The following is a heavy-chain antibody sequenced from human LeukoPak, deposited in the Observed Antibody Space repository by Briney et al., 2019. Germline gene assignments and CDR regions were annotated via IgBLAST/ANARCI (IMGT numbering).Heavy chain of an antibody. Sequence: PSETLSLTCTLSGGSISSYYWSWIRQPPGKGLEWIGNIYYSGNTNYNPSLKSRVIISVDKSKNQFSLKLSSVTAADTAVFYCARHTATMTYFDYWGQGTLVTVSS. V-gene: IGHV4-59*08. D-gene: IGHD5-12*01. J-gene: IGHJ4*02. CDR3: ARHTATMTYFDY. CDR2: IYYSGNT. CDR1: GGSISSYY.